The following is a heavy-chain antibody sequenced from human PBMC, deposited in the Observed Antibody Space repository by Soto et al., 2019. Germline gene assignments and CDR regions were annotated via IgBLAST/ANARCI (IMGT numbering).Heavy chain of an antibody. Sequence: ASVKVSCKASGGTFSSYAISWMRQAPGQGLEWMGGIIPIFGTANYAQEFQGRVTITADESTSTAYMELSSLRSEDTAVYYCARVYDILTGYYNVAYWGQGTLVTVSS. J-gene: IGHJ4*02. CDR1: GGTFSSYA. CDR3: ARVYDILTGYYNVAY. CDR2: IIPIFGTA. D-gene: IGHD3-9*01. V-gene: IGHV1-69*13.